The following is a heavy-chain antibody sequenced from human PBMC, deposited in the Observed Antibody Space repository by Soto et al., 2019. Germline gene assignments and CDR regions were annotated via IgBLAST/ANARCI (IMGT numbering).Heavy chain of an antibody. J-gene: IGHJ4*02. CDR3: ATDLWFGEYRNY. CDR1: GYTLTELS. Sequence: ASVKVSCKVSGYTLTELSMHWVRQAPGKGLEWMGGFDPEDGETIYAQKFQGRVTMTEDTSTDTAYMELSSLRSEDTAVYYCATDLWFGEYRNYWGQGTLVTVSS. D-gene: IGHD3-10*01. CDR2: FDPEDGET. V-gene: IGHV1-24*01.